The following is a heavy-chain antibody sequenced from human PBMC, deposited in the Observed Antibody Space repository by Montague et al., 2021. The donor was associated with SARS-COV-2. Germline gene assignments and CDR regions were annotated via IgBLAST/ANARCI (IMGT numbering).Heavy chain of an antibody. J-gene: IGHJ6*04. CDR1: GDSISSYY. CDR3: ARHIEKEGTYYYYYGMDV. D-gene: IGHD2-15*01. V-gene: IGHV4-59*08. Sequence: SETLSLTCTVSGDSISSYYWSWIRQPPGKGLEWIGYLYNSGSTKYNPSLKSRVTISVDTSKNQFSLKLSSVTAADTAVYYCARHIEKEGTYYYYYGMDVWGKGTTVTVSS. CDR2: LYNSGST.